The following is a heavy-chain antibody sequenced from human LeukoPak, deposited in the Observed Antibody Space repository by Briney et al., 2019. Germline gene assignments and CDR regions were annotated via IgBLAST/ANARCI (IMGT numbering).Heavy chain of an antibody. Sequence: ASVKVSCKASGYSFTSYGISWVRQAPGQGLEWMGWISAYNGKTNYAQKFQGRVTMTTDTSTSTAYMELRSLRSDDTAVYYCAREHCSGGRCYPFNAFDIWGQGTMVTVSS. J-gene: IGHJ3*02. CDR2: ISAYNGKT. V-gene: IGHV1-18*01. CDR3: AREHCSGGRCYPFNAFDI. D-gene: IGHD2-15*01. CDR1: GYSFTSYG.